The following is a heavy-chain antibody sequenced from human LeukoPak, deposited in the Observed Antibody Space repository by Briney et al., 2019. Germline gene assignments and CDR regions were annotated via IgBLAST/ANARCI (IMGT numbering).Heavy chain of an antibody. CDR2: ISDSGGST. CDR3: AKGRTAMVLPFDY. Sequence: GGSLRLSCAASGFTFSNYAMSWVRQAPGKGLEWVSVISDSGGSTFYADSVKGRFTISRDNFKHTLYLQMNSLRADDTAVYYCAKGRTAMVLPFDYWGQGNLVTVSS. CDR1: GFTFSNYA. J-gene: IGHJ4*02. D-gene: IGHD5-18*01. V-gene: IGHV3-23*01.